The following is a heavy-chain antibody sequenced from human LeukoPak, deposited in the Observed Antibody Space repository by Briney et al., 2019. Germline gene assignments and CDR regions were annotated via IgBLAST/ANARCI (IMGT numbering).Heavy chain of an antibody. D-gene: IGHD1-1*01. CDR1: GGSISSSNW. J-gene: IGHJ6*03. V-gene: IGHV4-4*02. CDR3: ASSSSWRYYYMDV. CDR2: IYHSGST. Sequence: SETLSLTCAVSGGSISSSNWWSWVRQPPGKGLEWIGEIYHSGSTNYNPSLKSRVTISVDKSKNQFSLKLSSVTAADTAVYYCASSSSWRYYYMDVWGKGTTVTVSS.